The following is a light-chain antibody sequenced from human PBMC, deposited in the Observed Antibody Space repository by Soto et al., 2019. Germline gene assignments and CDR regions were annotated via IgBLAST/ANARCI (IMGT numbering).Light chain of an antibody. CDR2: GAS. V-gene: IGKV3-20*01. J-gene: IGKJ2*01. CDR1: QSVSSSY. Sequence: EIVLTQSPGTLSLSPGERATLSCRASQSVSSSYLAWYQQKPGQAPRLLIYGASSRATGIPDRFSCSGSGTDLYITISRLEPEDFAVYYCQQYGSSPPYTFGQGTKLEIK. CDR3: QQYGSSPPYT.